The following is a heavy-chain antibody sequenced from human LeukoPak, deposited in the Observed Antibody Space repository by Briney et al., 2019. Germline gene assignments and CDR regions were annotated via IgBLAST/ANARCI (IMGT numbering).Heavy chain of an antibody. V-gene: IGHV3-48*01. CDR3: ATEDSRLIDY. Sequence: GGSLRLSCAASGFTFSSYSMNWVRQAPGKGLEWVSYISSSSSTIYYADSVKGRFTISRDNAKNSLYLQMNSLRAEDTAVYYCATEDSRLIDYWGQGTLVTVSS. CDR1: GFTFSSYS. D-gene: IGHD6-13*01. J-gene: IGHJ4*02. CDR2: ISSSSSTI.